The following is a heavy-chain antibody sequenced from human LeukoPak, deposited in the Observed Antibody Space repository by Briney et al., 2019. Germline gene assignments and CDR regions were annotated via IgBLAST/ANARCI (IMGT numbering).Heavy chain of an antibody. J-gene: IGHJ4*02. CDR3: ARAAATALHFDY. CDR1: GGTFSSYA. CDR2: TIPIFGTA. Sequence: SVKVSCEASGGTFSSYAISWVRQAPGQGLEWMGGTIPIFGTANYAQKFQGRVTITTDESTSTAYMELSSLRSEDTAVYYCARAAATALHFDYWGQGTLVTVSS. V-gene: IGHV1-69*05. D-gene: IGHD6-25*01.